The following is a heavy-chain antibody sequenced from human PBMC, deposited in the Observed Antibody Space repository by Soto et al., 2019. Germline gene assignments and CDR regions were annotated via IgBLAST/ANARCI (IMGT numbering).Heavy chain of an antibody. CDR3: XXDRYTQGSGRLGAXDI. J-gene: IGHJ3*02. D-gene: IGHD3-10*01. CDR2: IIPNFGTA. CDR1: GGTFSSYA. Sequence: QVQLVQSGAEVKKPGSSVKVSCKASGGTFSSYAISWVRQAPGQGLEWMGGIIPNFGTANYAQKFQGRVTITADKSTSTAYMELSSLRSEDTAVXXXXXDRYTQGSGRLGAXDIWGQGT. V-gene: IGHV1-69*06.